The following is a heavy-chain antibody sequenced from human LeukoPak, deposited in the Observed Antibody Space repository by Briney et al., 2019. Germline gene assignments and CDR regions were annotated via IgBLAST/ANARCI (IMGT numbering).Heavy chain of an antibody. CDR2: IRYDGSNK. J-gene: IGHJ4*02. CDR1: GFTFSSYG. D-gene: IGHD3-22*01. V-gene: IGHV3-30*02. CDR3: AKDNYYDTSRGLFDY. Sequence: GGSLRLSCAASGFTFSSYGMHWVRQAPGKGLEWVAFIRYDGSNKYYADSVKGRFTISRDNSKNTLYLQMNSLRAEDTAVYYCAKDNYYDTSRGLFDYWGQGTLVTVSS.